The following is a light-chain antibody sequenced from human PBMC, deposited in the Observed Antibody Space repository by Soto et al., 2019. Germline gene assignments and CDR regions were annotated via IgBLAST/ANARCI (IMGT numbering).Light chain of an antibody. CDR1: HNINRY. CDR3: QQANSFPWT. CDR2: GAN. Sequence: QMTQSPSSVSASVGDRVTITCRASHNINRYLAWYQQKPGKAPKLLIYGANNLQPGVPTRFSGSGSGTEFTLTINNLQPEDAGSYFCQQANSFPWTFGQRT. V-gene: IGKV1-12*01. J-gene: IGKJ1*01.